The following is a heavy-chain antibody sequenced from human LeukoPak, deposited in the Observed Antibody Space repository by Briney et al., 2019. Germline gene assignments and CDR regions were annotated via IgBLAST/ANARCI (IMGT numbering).Heavy chain of an antibody. V-gene: IGHV4-39*07. J-gene: IGHJ4*02. CDR3: ARGVRGSGSYYDRIDY. D-gene: IGHD3-10*01. CDR2: IYYSGST. CDR1: GGSISSSSYY. Sequence: SETLSLTCTVSGGSISSSSYYWGWIRQPPGKGLEWIGSIYYSGSTYYNPSLKSRVTISVDTSKNQFSLKLSSVTAADTAVYYCARGVRGSGSYYDRIDYWGQGTLVTVSS.